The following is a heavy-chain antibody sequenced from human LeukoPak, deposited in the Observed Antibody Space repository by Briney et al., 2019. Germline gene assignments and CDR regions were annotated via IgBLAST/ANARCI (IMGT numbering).Heavy chain of an antibody. Sequence: PSETLPLTCTVSGGSISSYYWSWIRQPPGKGLEWVGYIYYSGSTNYNPSLKSRVTISVDTSKNQFSLKLYSVTGADTAVYHCSRSVEYYYESSGYYSYYFDYWGRGTRVTVSS. CDR1: GGSISSYY. D-gene: IGHD3-22*01. J-gene: IGHJ4*02. CDR3: SRSVEYYYESSGYYSYYFDY. CDR2: IYYSGST. V-gene: IGHV4-59*01.